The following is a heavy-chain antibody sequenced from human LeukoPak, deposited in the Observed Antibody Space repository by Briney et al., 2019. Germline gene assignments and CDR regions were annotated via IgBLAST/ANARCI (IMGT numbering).Heavy chain of an antibody. J-gene: IGHJ4*02. D-gene: IGHD7-27*01. Sequence: ASETLSLTCTVSGGSISSYYWSWIRQPPGKGLEWIGYIYYSGSTNYNPSLKSRVTISVDTSKNQFSLKLSSVTAADTAVYYCARETHLGYFDYWGQGTLVTVSS. CDR1: GGSISSYY. V-gene: IGHV4-59*12. CDR2: IYYSGST. CDR3: ARETHLGYFDY.